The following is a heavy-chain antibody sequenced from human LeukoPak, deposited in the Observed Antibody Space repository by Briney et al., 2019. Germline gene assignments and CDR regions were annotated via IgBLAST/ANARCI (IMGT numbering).Heavy chain of an antibody. D-gene: IGHD5-12*01. CDR2: IYYSGST. CDR3: ARRKVATKWFDP. Sequence: SGTLSLTCTVSGGSISSDYWSWIRQPPGKGLEWIGYIYYSGSTDYNPSLKSRATISVDTSKNQFSLKLNSVTAADTAVYYCARRKVATKWFDPWGQGTLVTVSS. CDR1: GGSISSDY. V-gene: IGHV4-59*08. J-gene: IGHJ5*02.